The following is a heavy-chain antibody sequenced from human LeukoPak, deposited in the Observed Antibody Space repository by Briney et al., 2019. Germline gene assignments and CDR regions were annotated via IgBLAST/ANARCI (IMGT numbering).Heavy chain of an antibody. CDR1: GITFSNYR. D-gene: IGHD6-6*01. Sequence: PGGSLRLSCAASGITFSNYRMNWVRQAPGKGLEWVSSISRSSSYIYYADSVKGRFTISRDNAKNSLYLQMNSLRAEDTAVYYCAGGSEAARQRAPPKEGFDPWGQGTLVTVSS. CDR2: ISRSSSYI. J-gene: IGHJ5*02. V-gene: IGHV3-21*01. CDR3: AGGSEAARQRAPPKEGFDP.